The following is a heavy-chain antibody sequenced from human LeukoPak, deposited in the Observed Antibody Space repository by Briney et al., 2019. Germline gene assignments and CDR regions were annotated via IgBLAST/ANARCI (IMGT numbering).Heavy chain of an antibody. D-gene: IGHD1-26*01. J-gene: IGHJ5*02. CDR2: INPSGGST. V-gene: IGHV1-46*01. CDR1: GYTFTSYY. Sequence: ASVKVSCKASGYTFTSYYMHWVRQAPGQGLEWMGIINPSGGSTSYAQKFQGRVTMTRDMSTSTDYMELSSLRFEDTAIYYCARDNSVGDNAWWLDPWGQGTLVTVSS. CDR3: ARDNSVGDNAWWLDP.